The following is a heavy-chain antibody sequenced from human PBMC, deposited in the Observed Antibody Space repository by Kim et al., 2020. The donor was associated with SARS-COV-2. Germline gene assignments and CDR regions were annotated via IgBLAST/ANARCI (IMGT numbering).Heavy chain of an antibody. Sequence: GESLKISCKGSGYSFNSYWIGWVRQMPGKGLEWMGMIFAGDSDTRYSPSFQGQVTISADKSISTAYLQWSSLKASDTAMYYCARQASYSDFRSDYYKRGWFDTWGQGTLVTVSS. V-gene: IGHV5-51*01. CDR1: GYSFNSYW. CDR2: IFAGDSDT. D-gene: IGHD3-3*01. CDR3: ARQASYSDFRSDYYKRGWFDT. J-gene: IGHJ5*02.